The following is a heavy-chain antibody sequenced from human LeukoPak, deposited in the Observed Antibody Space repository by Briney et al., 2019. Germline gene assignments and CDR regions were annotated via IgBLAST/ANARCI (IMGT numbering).Heavy chain of an antibody. CDR2: IYSGGST. CDR3: ARDQEMYYFDY. V-gene: IGHV3-66*01. CDR1: GFTVSSNY. Sequence: GGSLRLSCAASGFTVSSNYMSWVRRAPGKGLEWVSVIYSGGSTYYADSVKGRFTISRDNSKNTLYLQMNSLRAEDTAVYYCARDQEMYYFDYWGQGTLVTVSS. J-gene: IGHJ4*02.